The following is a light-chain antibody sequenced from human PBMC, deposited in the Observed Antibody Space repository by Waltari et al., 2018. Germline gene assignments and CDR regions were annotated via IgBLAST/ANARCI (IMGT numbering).Light chain of an antibody. CDR1: QSVFSRANFKNY. CDR3: QQYYNSPST. CDR2: WAS. J-gene: IGKJ1*01. Sequence: DFVMTQSPDSLAVSLGERAFINCKSSQSVFSRANFKNYLAWYQQRPGQPTNLLIYWASSRASGVPDRFVGSQSGSDFALTINNLQPEDADIYYCQQYYNSPSTFGQGTRLEIK. V-gene: IGKV4-1*01.